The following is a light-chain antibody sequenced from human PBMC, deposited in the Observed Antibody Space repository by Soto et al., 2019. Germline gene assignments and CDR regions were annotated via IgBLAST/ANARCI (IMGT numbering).Light chain of an antibody. J-gene: IGKJ2*02. V-gene: IGKV3-15*01. CDR2: GAS. CDR3: QQGHNCPCT. CDR1: QSISSE. Sequence: EIVMTQSPATLSASPGESATLSCRASQSISSELAWYQQKPGQPPRLLIYGASTRATGVPARFTGSGSGSDFTLTISGLQSEDFAAYYCQQGHNCPCTFGQGTRLEIK.